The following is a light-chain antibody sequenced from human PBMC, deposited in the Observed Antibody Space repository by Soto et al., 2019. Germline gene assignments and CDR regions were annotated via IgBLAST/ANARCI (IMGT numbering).Light chain of an antibody. V-gene: IGLV2-14*01. J-gene: IGLJ1*01. Sequence: HSVLAQAASVSGFPGQSISISCTGTSSDVGGYNYVSWYQQHPGKAPKLMIYDVSNRPSGVSNRFSGSKSGNTASLTISGLQAEDEADYYCSSYTSSSTLFGTGTKVTVL. CDR1: SSDVGGYNY. CDR2: DVS. CDR3: SSYTSSSTL.